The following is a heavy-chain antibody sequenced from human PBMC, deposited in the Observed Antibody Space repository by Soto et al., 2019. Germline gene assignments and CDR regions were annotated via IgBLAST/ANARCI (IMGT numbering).Heavy chain of an antibody. CDR1: VFIFTNFW. Sequence: PWGSLRLSCASSVFIFTNFWMHWVRQVPGKGLVWVSRIDTSGSSTSYADSVKGRFTISRDNAKNTVSLQMNSLRAEDTCVYYCAKDSWYFDLWRQGSLVTVSS. D-gene: IGHD6-13*01. CDR2: IDTSGSST. J-gene: IGHJ4*02. V-gene: IGHV3-74*01. CDR3: AKDSWYFDL.